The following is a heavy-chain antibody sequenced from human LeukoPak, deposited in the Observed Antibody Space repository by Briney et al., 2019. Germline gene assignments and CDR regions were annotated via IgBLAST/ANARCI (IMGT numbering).Heavy chain of an antibody. V-gene: IGHV4-39*01. J-gene: IGHJ4*02. D-gene: IGHD2-2*01. CDR1: GGSISSSRYY. Sequence: NPSETLSLTCAVSGGSISSSRYYWGWIRQSPGKGLEWIGNFYYNGSTYYNPSLKSRVTISVDTSKNQFSLKLSSVTAADTAVYYCAIMLGYCSSLTCPRGFDNWGQGTLVTVSS. CDR3: AIMLGYCSSLTCPRGFDN. CDR2: FYYNGST.